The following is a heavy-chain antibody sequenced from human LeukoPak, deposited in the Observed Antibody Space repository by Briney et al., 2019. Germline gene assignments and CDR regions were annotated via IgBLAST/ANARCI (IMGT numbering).Heavy chain of an antibody. D-gene: IGHD3-3*01. Sequence: SETLSLTCTVSGGSISSSSYYWGWIRQPPGKGLEWIGSIYYSGSTYYNPPLKSRVTISVDTSKNQFSLKLSSVTAADTAVYYCACKYDFWSGYYGYFDYWGQGTLVTVSS. CDR3: ACKYDFWSGYYGYFDY. CDR2: IYYSGST. CDR1: GGSISSSSYY. J-gene: IGHJ4*02. V-gene: IGHV4-39*01.